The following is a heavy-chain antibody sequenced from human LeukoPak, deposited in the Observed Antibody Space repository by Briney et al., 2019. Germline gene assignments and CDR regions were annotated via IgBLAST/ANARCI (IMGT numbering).Heavy chain of an antibody. V-gene: IGHV3-30*18. D-gene: IGHD6-13*01. CDR2: ISYDGSNK. Sequence: GRSLRLSCAASGFTFSSYGMHWVRQAPGKGLEWVAVISYDGSNKYYADSVKGRFTISRDNSKNTLYLQMNSLRAEDTAVYYCAKESQYSSSWTYRYYYYGMDVWGQGTTVTVSS. J-gene: IGHJ6*02. CDR1: GFTFSSYG. CDR3: AKESQYSSSWTYRYYYYGMDV.